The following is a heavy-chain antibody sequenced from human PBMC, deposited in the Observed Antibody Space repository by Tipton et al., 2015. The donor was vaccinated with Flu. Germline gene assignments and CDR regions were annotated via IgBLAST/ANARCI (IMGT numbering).Heavy chain of an antibody. CDR2: INSDGSSA. Sequence: SLRLSCAASGFTFSSYWMHWVRQAPGKGLVWVSRINSDGSSASYADSVKGRFTISRDNAKNTLYLQMNSLRAEDTAVYYCARDYSSSWPYYYYGMDVWGQGTTVTVSS. CDR3: ARDYSSSWPYYYYGMDV. V-gene: IGHV3-74*01. J-gene: IGHJ6*02. CDR1: GFTFSSYW. D-gene: IGHD6-13*01.